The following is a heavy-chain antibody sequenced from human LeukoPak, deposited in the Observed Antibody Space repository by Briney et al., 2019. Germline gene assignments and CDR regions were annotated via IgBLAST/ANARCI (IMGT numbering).Heavy chain of an antibody. CDR1: GFTFSSYW. CDR3: AKDSGWYFNWFDP. V-gene: IGHV3-7*01. D-gene: IGHD6-19*01. Sequence: GGSLRLSCAASGFTFSSYWMSWVRQAPGKGLEWVANIKEDGSEKYYVDSVKGRFTISRDNAKNSLYLQMNSLRAEDTAVYYCAKDSGWYFNWFDPWGQGTLVTVSS. CDR2: IKEDGSEK. J-gene: IGHJ5*02.